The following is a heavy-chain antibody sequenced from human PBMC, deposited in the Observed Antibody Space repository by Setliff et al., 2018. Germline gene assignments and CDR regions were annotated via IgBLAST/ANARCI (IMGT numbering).Heavy chain of an antibody. CDR2: INPSGGLT. J-gene: IGHJ6*03. D-gene: IGHD3-3*01. V-gene: IGHV1-46*01. CDR1: GYTLTNYY. Sequence: ASVKVSCKASGYTLTNYYMHWVRQAPGQGLEWMGIINPSGGLTRYAQKFQGRITMTRNTSISTAYMELSSLRSEDTAVYYCARGALLLQFLEWLPRHYYMDVWGKGTTVTVSS. CDR3: ARGALLLQFLEWLPRHYYMDV.